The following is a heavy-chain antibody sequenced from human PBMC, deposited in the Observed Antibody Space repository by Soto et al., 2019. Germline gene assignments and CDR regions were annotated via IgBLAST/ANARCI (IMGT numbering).Heavy chain of an antibody. CDR1: GFTFSSYA. CDR2: ISGSGGST. J-gene: IGHJ2*01. D-gene: IGHD6-19*01. V-gene: IGHV3-23*01. CDR3: AKVKIPQYGSGWPKWYFDL. Sequence: EVQLLESGGGLVQPGGSLRLSCAASGFTFSSYAMSWVRQAPGKGLEWVSAISGSGGSTYYADSVKGRFTISRDNSKNTLYLQMNSLRAEDTAVYYCAKVKIPQYGSGWPKWYFDLWGRGTLVTVSS.